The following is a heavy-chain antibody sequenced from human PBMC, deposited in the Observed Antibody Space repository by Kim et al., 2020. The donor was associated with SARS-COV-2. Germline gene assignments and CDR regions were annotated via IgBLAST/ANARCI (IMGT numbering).Heavy chain of an antibody. V-gene: IGHV5-10-1*01. CDR2: IDPSDSYT. J-gene: IGHJ6*02. CDR1: GYSFTSYW. CDR3: ARGGSMVRGVIIRTTITHYGMDV. D-gene: IGHD3-10*01. Sequence: GESLKISCKGSGYSFTSYWISWVRQMPGKGLEWMGRIDPSDSYTNYSPSFQGHVTISADKSISTAYLQWSSLKASDTAMYYCARGGSMVRGVIIRTTITHYGMDVWGQGTTVTVSS.